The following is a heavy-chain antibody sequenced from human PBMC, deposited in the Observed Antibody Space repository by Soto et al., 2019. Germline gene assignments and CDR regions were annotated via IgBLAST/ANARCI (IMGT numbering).Heavy chain of an antibody. CDR2: IKQDGSEK. V-gene: IGHV3-7*01. J-gene: IGHJ4*02. Sequence: EALLVESGGGLVQPGGSLRLSCTASGITVTTYWMNWVRQTPGMGLEWVAIIKQDGSEKYYADFVKGRFAISRDTAKKSLYLQMNNLRAEDTAVYYCVRSNGWTPDFWGRGTRVTVSS. D-gene: IGHD6-19*01. CDR1: GITVTTYW. CDR3: VRSNGWTPDF.